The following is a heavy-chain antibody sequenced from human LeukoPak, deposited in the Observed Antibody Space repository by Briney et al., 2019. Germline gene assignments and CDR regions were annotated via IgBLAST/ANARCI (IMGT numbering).Heavy chain of an antibody. V-gene: IGHV1-69*06. CDR2: IIPIFGTA. J-gene: IGHJ4*02. CDR1: GGTFSSYA. Sequence: ASVKVSCKASGGTFSSYAISWVRQAPGQGLEWMGGIIPIFGTANYAQKFQGRVTITADKSTSTAYMELSSLRSEDTAVYYCAREMYDDILTGYYLFDYWGQGTLVTVSS. D-gene: IGHD3-9*01. CDR3: AREMYDDILTGYYLFDY.